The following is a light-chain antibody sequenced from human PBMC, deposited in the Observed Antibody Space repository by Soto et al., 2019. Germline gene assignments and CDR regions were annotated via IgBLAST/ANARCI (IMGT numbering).Light chain of an antibody. Sequence: DIVMTQSPATLSVSPGERATLSCRASQSVSSNLAWYQQKPGQAPRLLIYGASTRATGIPARFSGSGSGTEFTLTISSLQSEDFAVYYCQQYNNWVGTFGQGTKVDI. CDR2: GAS. CDR3: QQYNNWVGT. J-gene: IGKJ1*01. V-gene: IGKV3-15*01. CDR1: QSVSSN.